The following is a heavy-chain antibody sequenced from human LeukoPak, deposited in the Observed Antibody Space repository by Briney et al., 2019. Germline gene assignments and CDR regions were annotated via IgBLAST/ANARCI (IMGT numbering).Heavy chain of an antibody. V-gene: IGHV4-4*07. CDR3: ARDVYDSSGGAFDT. Sequence: SSETLSLTCTVSGGSISSYYWSWIRQPAGKGLEWVGRIYTSGSTNYNPSLKSRVTMSVDTSKNQFSLKLSSVTAADTAVYYCARDVYDSSGGAFDTWGQGTMVTVSS. J-gene: IGHJ3*02. CDR1: GGSISSYY. D-gene: IGHD3-22*01. CDR2: IYTSGST.